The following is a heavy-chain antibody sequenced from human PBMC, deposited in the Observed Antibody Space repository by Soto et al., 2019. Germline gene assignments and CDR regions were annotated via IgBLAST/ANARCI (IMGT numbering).Heavy chain of an antibody. V-gene: IGHV4-31*03. Sequence: QVQLPESGPGLVKPSQTRSLTCTVSGCSISSGGYSWIWIRQHPGKGLEWIGYIYYSGSTYYNPSLKSRVTISVDTSKNQFSLKLSSVTAADTAVYYCAGIYSGSPGGTLRYWGQGNLVTVSS. CDR1: GCSISSGGYS. D-gene: IGHD1-26*01. J-gene: IGHJ4*02. CDR2: IYYSGST. CDR3: AGIYSGSPGGTLRY.